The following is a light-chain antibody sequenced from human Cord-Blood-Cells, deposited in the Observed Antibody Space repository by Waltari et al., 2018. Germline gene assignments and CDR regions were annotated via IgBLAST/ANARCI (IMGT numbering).Light chain of an antibody. CDR1: QRCSSY. J-gene: IGKJ2*01. Sequence: EIVLTQSPAPLSLSPGERPILSCRASQRCSSYLAWYQQKPGQAPRLLIYYASNRATGIPARFSGSGSGTDFTLTISSLEPEDFAVYYCQQRSNWPPMYTFGQGTKLEIK. CDR2: YAS. CDR3: QQRSNWPPMYT. V-gene: IGKV3-11*01.